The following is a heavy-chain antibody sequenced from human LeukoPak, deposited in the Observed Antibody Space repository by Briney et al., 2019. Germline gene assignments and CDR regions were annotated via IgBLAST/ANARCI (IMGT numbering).Heavy chain of an antibody. V-gene: IGHV4-39*01. CDR2: IYYSGSI. CDR1: GGSISSSSYY. D-gene: IGHD3-10*01. J-gene: IGHJ4*02. Sequence: SETLSLTCTVSGGSISSSSYYWGWIRQPPGKGLEWIGSIYYSGSIYYNPSLKSRVTISVDTSKNQFSLKLSYVTAADTAVYYCARTYYYGSGSYSGSNFDYWGQGTLVTVSS. CDR3: ARTYYYGSGSYSGSNFDY.